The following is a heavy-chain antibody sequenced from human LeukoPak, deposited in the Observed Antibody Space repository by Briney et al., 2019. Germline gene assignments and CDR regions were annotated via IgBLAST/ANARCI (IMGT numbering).Heavy chain of an antibody. Sequence: SETLSLTCTVSGGSISSSSYYWGWIRQPPGKGLEWIGSIYYSGSTYYNPSLKSRVTISVDTSKNQFSLKLNSVTAADTAVYYCARLPLLDYYDSSGRDYWGQGTLVTVSS. CDR1: GGSISSSSYY. J-gene: IGHJ4*02. V-gene: IGHV4-39*01. D-gene: IGHD3-22*01. CDR2: IYYSGST. CDR3: ARLPLLDYYDSSGRDY.